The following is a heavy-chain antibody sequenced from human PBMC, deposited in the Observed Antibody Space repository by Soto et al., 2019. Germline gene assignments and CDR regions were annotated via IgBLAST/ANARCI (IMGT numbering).Heavy chain of an antibody. CDR2: ISGTDGST. CDR3: AKRDCSNASCSYFDY. D-gene: IGHD2-2*01. CDR1: GFTFRTYD. V-gene: IGHV3-23*01. Sequence: GGSLRLSCAASGFTFRTYDMSWVRQAPGKGLEWVSGISGTDGSTSYIDSVKGRFTISRDDSENTLYLQMNSLRAKDTAVYYCAKRDCSNASCSYFDYWGQGTLVTVSS. J-gene: IGHJ4*02.